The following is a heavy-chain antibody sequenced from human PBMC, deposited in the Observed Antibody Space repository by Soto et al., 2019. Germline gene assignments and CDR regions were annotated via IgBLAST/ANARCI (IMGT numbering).Heavy chain of an antibody. V-gene: IGHV3-7*01. J-gene: IGHJ5*02. D-gene: IGHD5-18*01. CDR2: IKQDRSEK. Sequence: EVQLVESGGGLVQPGGSLRLSCAASGFTFSSYWMSWVRQAPGKGLEWVANIKQDRSEKYYVDSVKGRFTISRDNAKNSLYLQMNSLRAEDTAVYYCARDRARIQLWPGSYNWFDPWGQGTLVTVSS. CDR1: GFTFSSYW. CDR3: ARDRARIQLWPGSYNWFDP.